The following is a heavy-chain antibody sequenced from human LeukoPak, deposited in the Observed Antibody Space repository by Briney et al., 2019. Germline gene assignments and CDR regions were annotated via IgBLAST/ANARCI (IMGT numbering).Heavy chain of an antibody. V-gene: IGHV4-39*01. J-gene: IGHJ4*02. Sequence: SETLSLTCTVSGGSISSSSFYWDWIRQPPGKGLEWIAAIYYSGSTYYNPSLKSRVTISVDTSKNQFSLRLSSVTAAHTAIYYCARHGAHYYSGSGSYYTTAFDSWGQGTLVTVSS. CDR2: IYYSGST. D-gene: IGHD3-10*01. CDR1: GGSISSSSFY. CDR3: ARHGAHYYSGSGSYYTTAFDS.